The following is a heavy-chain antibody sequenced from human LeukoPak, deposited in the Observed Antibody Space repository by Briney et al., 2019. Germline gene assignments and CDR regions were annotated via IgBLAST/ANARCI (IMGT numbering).Heavy chain of an antibody. J-gene: IGHJ4*02. CDR3: ARFASSTWGFDF. D-gene: IGHD6-13*01. CDR1: GGSISGFY. Sequence: SETLSLTCTVSGGSISGFYWSWIRQTPGKGLEWIGYIYYSESTDYNPSLKSRVTISVDTSKNQFSLKLTSVTAADTAVYYCARFASSTWGFDFWGQGTLVTVSS. CDR2: IYYSEST. V-gene: IGHV4-59*08.